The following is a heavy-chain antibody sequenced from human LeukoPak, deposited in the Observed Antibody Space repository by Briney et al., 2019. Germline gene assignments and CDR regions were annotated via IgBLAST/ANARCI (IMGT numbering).Heavy chain of an antibody. CDR3: VRESFSRGDFN. CDR2: IKYDGNEK. Sequence: GGSLRLSCAASGFIFSTYWMTWVRQAPGKGLEWVATIKYDGNEKYYVDSVRGRFAISRDNAKNSLYLQMNSLTAEDTAVFYCVRESFSRGDFNWGQGTLVSVSS. V-gene: IGHV3-7*01. J-gene: IGHJ4*02. D-gene: IGHD7-27*01. CDR1: GFIFSTYW.